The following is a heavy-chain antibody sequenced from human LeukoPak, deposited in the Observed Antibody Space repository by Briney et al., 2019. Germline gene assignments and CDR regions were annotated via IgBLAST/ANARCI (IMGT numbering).Heavy chain of an antibody. Sequence: GGSLRLSCAASGFTFSSYGMHWVRQAPGKGLEWVAVISYDGSNKYYADSVKGRFTISRDNSKNTLYLQMNSLRAEDTAVYYCAKLSGVVVPAAISYYYYYMDVWGKGTTVTISS. D-gene: IGHD2-2*01. CDR3: AKLSGVVVPAAISYYYYYMDV. V-gene: IGHV3-30*18. J-gene: IGHJ6*03. CDR2: ISYDGSNK. CDR1: GFTFSSYG.